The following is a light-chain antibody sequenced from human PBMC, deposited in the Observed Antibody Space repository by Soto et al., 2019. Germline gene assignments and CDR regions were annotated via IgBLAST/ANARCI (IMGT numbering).Light chain of an antibody. CDR3: LQDYNYPWT. CDR1: QDIRHD. CDR2: AAS. Sequence: AIQVTQSPSSLSASVGDRVTITCRASQDIRHDLGWYQQKPGKAPKLLIYAASSLQSGVPSRFAGSGSGTDFTLTISSLQPEDFATYYCLQDYNYPWTFCQGTKVEIK. V-gene: IGKV1-6*01. J-gene: IGKJ1*01.